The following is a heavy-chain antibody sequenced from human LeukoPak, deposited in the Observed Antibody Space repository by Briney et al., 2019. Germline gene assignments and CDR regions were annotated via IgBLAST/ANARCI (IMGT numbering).Heavy chain of an antibody. Sequence: PGRSLRLSRAASGFTFSSYAMSWVRQAPGKGLEWVSAISGSGGSTYYADSVKGRFTISRDNSKNTLYLQMNSLRAEDTAVYYCAKGVPTTPIFGVVIILRADAFDIWGQGTMVTVSS. D-gene: IGHD3-3*01. CDR2: ISGSGGST. CDR1: GFTFSSYA. J-gene: IGHJ3*02. CDR3: AKGVPTTPIFGVVIILRADAFDI. V-gene: IGHV3-23*01.